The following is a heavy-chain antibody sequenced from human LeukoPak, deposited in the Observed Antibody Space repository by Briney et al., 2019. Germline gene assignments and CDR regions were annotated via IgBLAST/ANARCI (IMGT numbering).Heavy chain of an antibody. J-gene: IGHJ3*02. CDR1: GFTFSSYA. Sequence: GGSLRLSCAASGFTFSSYAMSWVRQAPGKGLEWVSAISGSGGSTYYADSVKGRFTISRDNSKNTLYLQMNSLRAEDTAVYYCAKDMITIFGVVTPHDAFDIWGQGTMVTVSS. CDR2: ISGSGGST. D-gene: IGHD3-3*01. CDR3: AKDMITIFGVVTPHDAFDI. V-gene: IGHV3-23*01.